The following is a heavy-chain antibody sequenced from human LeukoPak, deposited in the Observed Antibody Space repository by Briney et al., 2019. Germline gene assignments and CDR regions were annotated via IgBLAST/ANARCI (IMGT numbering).Heavy chain of an antibody. V-gene: IGHV3-15*01. CDR3: VADPANCCYALDV. J-gene: IGHJ6*02. CDR1: GFAFSHAW. CDR2: IKNEGEGGTT. Sequence: GGSLRLSCAASGFAFSHAWMNWVRQAPGKGLEWVGRIKNEGEGGTTDYAAPVKGRFTISRDDSKNTVYLEMNRLGTEDTAVYYCVADPANCCYALDVWGQGTTVIVSS.